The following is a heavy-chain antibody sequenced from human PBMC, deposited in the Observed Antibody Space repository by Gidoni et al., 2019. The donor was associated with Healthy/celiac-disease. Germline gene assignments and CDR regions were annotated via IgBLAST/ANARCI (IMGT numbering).Heavy chain of an antibody. D-gene: IGHD5-12*01. CDR3: AREDGYSGYGGDY. CDR2: ISSSSSYI. CDR1: GFTFSSYS. J-gene: IGHJ4*02. V-gene: IGHV3-21*01. Sequence: EVQLVESGGGLVKPGGSLRHSCASSGFTFSSYSMNWVRQAPGTGLGWVSSISSSSSYIYYADSVKGRFTISRDNAKNSLYLQMNSLRAEDTAVYYCAREDGYSGYGGDYWGQGTLVAVSS.